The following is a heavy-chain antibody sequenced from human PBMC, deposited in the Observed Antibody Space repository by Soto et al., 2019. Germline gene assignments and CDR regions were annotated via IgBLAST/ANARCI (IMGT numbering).Heavy chain of an antibody. J-gene: IGHJ6*03. CDR3: ARDRRSSSWYQYYYYYMYV. D-gene: IGHD6-13*01. CDR2: INAGNGNT. Sequence: ASVKVSCKASGYTFTSYAMHWVRQAPGQRLEWMGWINAGNGNTKYSQKFQGRVTITRDTSASTAYMELSSLRSEDTAVYYCARDRRSSSWYQYYYYYMYVWGKGTTVTVSS. V-gene: IGHV1-3*01. CDR1: GYTFTSYA.